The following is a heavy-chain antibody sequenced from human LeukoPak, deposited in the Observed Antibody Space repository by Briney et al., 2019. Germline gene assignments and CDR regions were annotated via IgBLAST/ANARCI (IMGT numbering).Heavy chain of an antibody. Sequence: SETLSLTCTVSGGSINSYYWNWIRQPPGKGLEWIGYIYYSGSTNYNPSLKSRVTISVDTSKNQFSLKLSSVTAADTAVYYCARDGIAAAGTNDAFDIWGQGTMVTVSS. CDR3: ARDGIAAAGTNDAFDI. CDR2: IYYSGST. CDR1: GGSINSYY. D-gene: IGHD6-13*01. V-gene: IGHV4-59*01. J-gene: IGHJ3*02.